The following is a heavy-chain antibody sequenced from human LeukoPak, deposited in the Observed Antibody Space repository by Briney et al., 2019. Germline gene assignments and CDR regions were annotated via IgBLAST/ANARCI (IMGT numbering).Heavy chain of an antibody. V-gene: IGHV3-48*01. CDR3: ARDLPDLYSSGWTSFDY. J-gene: IGHJ4*02. CDR1: GFTFSSYS. CDR2: ISSSSSTI. D-gene: IGHD6-19*01. Sequence: GGSLRLSCAASGFTFSSYSMNWVRQAPGKGLEWVSYISSSSSTIYYADSVKGRFTISRDNAKNSLYLQMNSLRADDTAVYYCARDLPDLYSSGWTSFDYWGQGTLVTVCS.